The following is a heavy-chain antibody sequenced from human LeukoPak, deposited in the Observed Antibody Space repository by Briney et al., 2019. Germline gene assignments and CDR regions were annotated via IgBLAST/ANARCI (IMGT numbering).Heavy chain of an antibody. V-gene: IGHV3-23*01. D-gene: IGHD1-26*01. J-gene: IGHJ4*02. CDR2: ISGSGGST. CDR1: GFTFSSYA. CDR3: AKGDTTWALPHDY. Sequence: PGGSLRLSCAVSGFTFSSYAMNWVRQAPGKGLEWVSAISGSGGSTYYADSVKGRFTISRDKSKNTLYLQMNSLRAEDTAVYYCAKGDTTWALPHDYWGQGTLVTVSS.